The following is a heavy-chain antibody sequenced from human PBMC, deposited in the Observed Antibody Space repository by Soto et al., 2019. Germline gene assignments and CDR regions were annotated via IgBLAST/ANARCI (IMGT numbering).Heavy chain of an antibody. J-gene: IGHJ5*02. CDR1: GGSFSGYY. Sequence: QVQLQQWGAGLLKPSETLSLTCAVYGGSFSGYYWSWIRQPPGKGLEWIGEINHSGSTNYNPSLKSRVTISVDTSKHQFSLKLSSVTAADTAVYYCARVAEYSSSRGWFDPWGQGTLVTVSS. CDR2: INHSGST. D-gene: IGHD6-6*01. V-gene: IGHV4-34*01. CDR3: ARVAEYSSSRGWFDP.